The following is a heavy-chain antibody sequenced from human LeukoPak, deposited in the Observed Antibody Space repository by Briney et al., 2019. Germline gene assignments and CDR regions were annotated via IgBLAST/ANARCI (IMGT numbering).Heavy chain of an antibody. CDR3: AKDGYYDSSGWGVYFDY. CDR2: ISSSSIYM. D-gene: IGHD3-22*01. J-gene: IGHJ4*02. Sequence: GGSLRLSCAASGFTFSSYSINWVRQAPGKGLEWVSPISSSSIYMQYADSVKGRFTISRDNAKNTLYLQMNSLRAEDTAVYYCAKDGYYDSSGWGVYFDYWGQGTLVTVSS. V-gene: IGHV3-21*04. CDR1: GFTFSSYS.